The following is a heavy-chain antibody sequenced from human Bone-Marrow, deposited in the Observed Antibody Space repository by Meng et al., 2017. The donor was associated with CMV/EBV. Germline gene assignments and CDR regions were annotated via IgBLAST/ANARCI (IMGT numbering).Heavy chain of an antibody. CDR3: ARQVAVAGPPFDY. CDR1: VYSFTSYW. Sequence: GSVYSFTSYWIGWVRQMPGKGLEWMGIIYPGDSDTRYSPSFQGQVTISADKSISTAYLQWSSLKASDTAMYYCARQVAVAGPPFDYWGQGTLVTVSS. CDR2: IYPGDSDT. D-gene: IGHD6-19*01. J-gene: IGHJ4*02. V-gene: IGHV5-51*01.